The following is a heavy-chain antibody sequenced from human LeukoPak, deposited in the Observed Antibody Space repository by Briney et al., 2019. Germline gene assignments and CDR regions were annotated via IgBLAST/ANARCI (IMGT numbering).Heavy chain of an antibody. V-gene: IGHV3-33*01. J-gene: IGHJ4*02. CDR3: AREKYGDYVLADY. CDR2: IWYDGSNK. Sequence: GGSLRLSCAASGFTFSDYGMHWVRQAPGKGLEWVAVIWYDGSNKYYADSVKGRFTISRDNSKSTLYLQMNSLRAEDTAVYYCAREKYGDYVLADYWGQGTLVTVSS. D-gene: IGHD4-17*01. CDR1: GFTFSDYG.